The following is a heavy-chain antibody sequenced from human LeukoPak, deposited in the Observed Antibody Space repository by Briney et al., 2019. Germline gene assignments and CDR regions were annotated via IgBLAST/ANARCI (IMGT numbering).Heavy chain of an antibody. Sequence: SETLSLTCSVSGGFISSYYWSWIRQPPGKGLEWIGYIYYSGSTNYNPSLKSRVTISVDTSKNQFSLKLSSVTAADTAVYYCARGGYSSGWYDYWGQGTLVTVSS. D-gene: IGHD6-19*01. J-gene: IGHJ4*02. CDR2: IYYSGST. CDR3: ARGGYSSGWYDY. CDR1: GGFISSYY. V-gene: IGHV4-59*08.